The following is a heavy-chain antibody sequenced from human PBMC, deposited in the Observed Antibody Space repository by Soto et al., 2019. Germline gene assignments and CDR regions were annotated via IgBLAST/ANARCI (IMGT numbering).Heavy chain of an antibody. CDR1: GYTFTSYA. CDR2: INAGNGNT. Sequence: ASVKVSCKASGYTFTSYAMHWVRQAPGQRLEWMGWINAGNGNTKYSQKFQGRVTITRDTSASTAYMELSSLRSEDTAVYYFARVSYYGSGSYYSPSRAGYYYMDVWGKGTTVTVSS. D-gene: IGHD3-10*01. V-gene: IGHV1-3*01. J-gene: IGHJ6*03. CDR3: ARVSYYGSGSYYSPSRAGYYYMDV.